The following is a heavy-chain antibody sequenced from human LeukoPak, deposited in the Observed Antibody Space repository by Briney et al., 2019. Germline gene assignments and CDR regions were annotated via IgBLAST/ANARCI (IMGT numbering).Heavy chain of an antibody. CDR3: ARVGRGGASYYYYGMDV. V-gene: IGHV4-61*02. CDR2: IYTSGST. D-gene: IGHD2-15*01. Sequence: SETLSLTCTVSGGSISSGSYYWSWIRQPAGKGLEWIGRIYTSGSTNYNPSLKSRVTISVDTSKNQFSLKLSSVTAADTAVYYCARVGRGGASYYYYGMDVWGQGTTVTVSS. CDR1: GGSISSGSYY. J-gene: IGHJ6*02.